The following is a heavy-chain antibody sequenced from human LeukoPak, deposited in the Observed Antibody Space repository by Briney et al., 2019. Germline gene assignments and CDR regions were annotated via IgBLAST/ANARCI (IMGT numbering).Heavy chain of an antibody. CDR3: ARDGRGDSPKQSNYYYYGMDV. D-gene: IGHD3-10*01. Sequence: SVKVSCKASGYTFTTFGMSWVRRAPGHGLEWRGRIIPILGIANFAQKFQGRVTITADKSTSTAYIELSSLGSEDTAVYYCARDGRGDSPKQSNYYYYGMDVWGQGTTVTVSS. CDR2: IIPILGIA. J-gene: IGHJ6*02. V-gene: IGHV1-69*04. CDR1: GYTFTTFG.